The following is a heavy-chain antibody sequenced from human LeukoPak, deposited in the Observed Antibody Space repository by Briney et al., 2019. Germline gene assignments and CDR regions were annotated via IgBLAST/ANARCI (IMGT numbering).Heavy chain of an antibody. Sequence: GGSLRLSCAASGFSFSTYAMSWVRQTPGKGLEWVSAISGSGGSTYYADSVKGRFTISRDNSKNMVSLEMNSLRTEDTAVYYCAKDVNAYCSGDCSDYWGQGTLFTVSS. CDR1: GFSFSTYA. CDR3: AKDVNAYCSGDCSDY. D-gene: IGHD2-21*01. J-gene: IGHJ4*02. V-gene: IGHV3-23*01. CDR2: ISGSGGST.